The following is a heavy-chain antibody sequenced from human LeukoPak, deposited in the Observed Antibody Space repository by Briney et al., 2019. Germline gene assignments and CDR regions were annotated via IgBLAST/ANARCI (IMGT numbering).Heavy chain of an antibody. CDR2: IYHSGST. CDR3: ARGRAAAGYYGMDV. Sequence: SQTLSLTCAVSGGSISSGGYSWSWIRQPPGKGPEWIGYIYHSGSTYYDPSLKSRVTISVDRSKNQFSLKLSSVTAADTAVYYCARGRAAAGYYGMDVWGKGTTVTVSS. CDR1: GGSISSGGYS. J-gene: IGHJ6*04. V-gene: IGHV4-30-2*01. D-gene: IGHD6-13*01.